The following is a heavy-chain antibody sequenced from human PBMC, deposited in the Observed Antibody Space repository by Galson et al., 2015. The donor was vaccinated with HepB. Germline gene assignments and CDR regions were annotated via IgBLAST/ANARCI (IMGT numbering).Heavy chain of an antibody. CDR2: IYPGDFQT. CDR3: ARHVGDQWLVQGNYYQYYYMGV. D-gene: IGHD6-19*01. V-gene: IGHV5-51*01. CDR1: GYDFADKW. J-gene: IGHJ6*03. Sequence: QSGAEVKKPGEFLKISCKASGYDFADKWIGWVRQMPGKGLEWMGAIYPGDFQTRYSPSFQGQVSISADKSVSTAYLQWRSLRASDTAMNYCARHVGDQWLVQGNYYQYYYMGVWGTGTTVAVSS.